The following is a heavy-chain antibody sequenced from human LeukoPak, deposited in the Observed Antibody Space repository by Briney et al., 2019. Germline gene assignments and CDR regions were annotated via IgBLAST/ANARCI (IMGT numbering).Heavy chain of an antibody. J-gene: IGHJ4*02. Sequence: GGSLRLCCRTPGLPIRNARMRLETQAPGKGLEWVGRIKRKTNGGTTDYAAPVKGRYTISRDDSNNLLYLQMNGLKTEGTAVYYCTGRSWGTYNLRGQGTLVTVSS. CDR2: IKRKTNGGTT. D-gene: IGHD1-20*01. CDR3: TGRSWGTYNL. CDR1: GLPIRNAR. V-gene: IGHV3-15*01.